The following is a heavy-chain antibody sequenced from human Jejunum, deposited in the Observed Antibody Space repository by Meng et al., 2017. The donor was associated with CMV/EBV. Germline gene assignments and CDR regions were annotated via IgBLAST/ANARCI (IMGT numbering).Heavy chain of an antibody. CDR2: INQDGSQR. V-gene: IGHV3-7*01. J-gene: IGHJ4*02. Sequence: GFTFNNYWMNWGRQTPGKGLEWVANINQDGSQRYYLDSVKGRFSISRDNAKNSLFLQMNGLRADDTALYYCARDPPGDGGVTSDYWGQGIWVTVSS. CDR3: ARDPPGDGGVTSDY. D-gene: IGHD7-27*01. CDR1: GFTFNNYW.